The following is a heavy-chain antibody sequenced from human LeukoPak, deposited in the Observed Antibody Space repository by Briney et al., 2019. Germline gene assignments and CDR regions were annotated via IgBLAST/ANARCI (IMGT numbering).Heavy chain of an antibody. V-gene: IGHV4-59*01. J-gene: IGHJ4*02. D-gene: IGHD6-25*01. CDR1: GGSISSYY. CDR3: ARDRGF. Sequence: PSETLSLTCTVSGGSISSYYWSWIRQPPGKGLEWIGYLYYSGSTSYNPSLKSRLTISLDTSKNQFSLKLSSVTAADTAVYYCARDRGFWGQGTLVTVSS. CDR2: LYYSGST.